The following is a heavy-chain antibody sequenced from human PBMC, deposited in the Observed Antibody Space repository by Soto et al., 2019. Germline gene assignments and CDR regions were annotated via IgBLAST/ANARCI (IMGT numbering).Heavy chain of an antibody. CDR3: ARTAYSGGWYFDY. CDR1: GFTFRSHG. CDR2: IWYDGSNE. J-gene: IGHJ4*02. D-gene: IGHD6-19*01. Sequence: QVQLVESGGGVVQPGRSLRLSCAASGFTFRSHGMHWVRQAPGKGLVWVAVIWYDGSNEYYADSVKGRFTISRDNSKNTLDLQMNSLRAEDTAVYYCARTAYSGGWYFDYWGQGTLVPVSS. V-gene: IGHV3-33*01.